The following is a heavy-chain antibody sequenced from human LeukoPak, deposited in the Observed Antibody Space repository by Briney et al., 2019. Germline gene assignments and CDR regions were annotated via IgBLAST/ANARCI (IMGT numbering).Heavy chain of an antibody. D-gene: IGHD3-10*01. CDR2: INHSGST. J-gene: IGHJ4*02. CDR3: ARLLSVRGVKALDY. CDR1: GGSFSGYY. Sequence: PSETLSLTCAVYGGSFSGYYWGWIRQPPGKGLEWIGEINHSGSTNYNPSLKSRVTISVDTSKNQFSLKLSSVTAADTAVYYCARLLSVRGVKALDYWGQGTLVTVSS. V-gene: IGHV4-34*01.